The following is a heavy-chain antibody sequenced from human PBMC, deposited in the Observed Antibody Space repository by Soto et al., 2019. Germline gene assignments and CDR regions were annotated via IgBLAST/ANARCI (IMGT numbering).Heavy chain of an antibody. CDR3: ASRSPKNWDYYYYYGMDV. V-gene: IGHV1-69*01. J-gene: IGHJ6*02. Sequence: QVQLVQSGAEVKKPGSSVKVSCKASGGTFSSYAISWVRQAPGQGPEWMGGIIPIFGTANYAQKFQGRVTITADESTSTAYMELSSLRSEDTAVYYCASRSPKNWDYYYYYGMDVWGQGTTVTVSS. CDR2: IIPIFGTA. D-gene: IGHD7-27*01. CDR1: GGTFSSYA.